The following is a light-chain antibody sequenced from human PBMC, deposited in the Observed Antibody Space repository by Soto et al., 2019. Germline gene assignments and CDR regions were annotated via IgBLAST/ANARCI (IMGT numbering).Light chain of an antibody. Sequence: EFVLTQSPGTLSLSPGERATLSCRASQTISNTFLAWYQQRPGQAPRLLIYGASGRAAGIPDRLSGSGSGTDFTLSISRLEPEDFAVYYCQQYGVSPTFGGGTKVDIK. CDR2: GAS. J-gene: IGKJ4*01. CDR3: QQYGVSPT. V-gene: IGKV3-20*01. CDR1: QTISNTF.